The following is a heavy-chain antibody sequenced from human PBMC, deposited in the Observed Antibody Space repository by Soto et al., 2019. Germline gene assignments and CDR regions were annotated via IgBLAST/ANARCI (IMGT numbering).Heavy chain of an antibody. CDR1: GDSISTNH. Sequence: SETLSLTCTVSGDSISTNHWAWIRQPPGKGLEWLGHXXNXXSXXXXXSXXXRVSISVDTSENHFSLKLDYVTAADTAVYFCARNIRGGSYDHFFDYWGQGTLVTVSS. J-gene: IGHJ4*02. CDR3: ARNIRGGSYDHFFDY. V-gene: IGHV4-59*01. D-gene: IGHD3-3*01. CDR2: XXNXXSX.